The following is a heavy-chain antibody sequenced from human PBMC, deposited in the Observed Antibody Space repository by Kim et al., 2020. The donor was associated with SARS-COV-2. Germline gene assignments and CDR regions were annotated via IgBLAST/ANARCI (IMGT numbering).Heavy chain of an antibody. Sequence: TYSAASVKARLTIPRDNTKNTFYLQMNSLTVEDTALYYCAKGGWLDNWGQGTLVTVSS. J-gene: IGHJ5*02. CDR3: AKGGWLDN. D-gene: IGHD3-16*01. V-gene: IGHV3-23*01. CDR2: T.